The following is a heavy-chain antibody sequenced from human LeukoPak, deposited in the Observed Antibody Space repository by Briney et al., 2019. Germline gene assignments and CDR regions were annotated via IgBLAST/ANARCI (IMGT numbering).Heavy chain of an antibody. D-gene: IGHD3-10*01. J-gene: IGHJ4*02. CDR3: AKSYYYGSGSYNFDY. Sequence: PGGSLRLSCAASGFTFSSFAMSWVRQAPGKGLEWVSTISSSGGSTYYADSVKGRFTISRDNSKNTLFLQMNSLRSEDTAVYYRAKSYYYGSGSYNFDYWGQGTLVTVSS. V-gene: IGHV3-23*01. CDR1: GFTFSSFA. CDR2: ISSSGGST.